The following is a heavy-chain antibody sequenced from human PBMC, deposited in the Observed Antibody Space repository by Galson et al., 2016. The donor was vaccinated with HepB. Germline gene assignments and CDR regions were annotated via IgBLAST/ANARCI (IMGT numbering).Heavy chain of an antibody. CDR2: ISNSGDSI. V-gene: IGHV3-48*03. CDR1: GFIFSTYE. J-gene: IGHJ4*02. CDR3: ARHFSGSY. Sequence: SLRLSCAASGFIFSTYEMNWVRQAPGKGLEWVSYISNSGDSIYYADSVKGRFTISRDNSKNALHLQMNSLRAEDTAMYFCARHFSGSYLGQGTLVTVSS. D-gene: IGHD3-22*01.